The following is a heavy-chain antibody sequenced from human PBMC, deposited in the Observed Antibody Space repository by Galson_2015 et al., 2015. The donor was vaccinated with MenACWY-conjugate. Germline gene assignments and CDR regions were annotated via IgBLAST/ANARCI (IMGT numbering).Heavy chain of an antibody. CDR3: ARDYYDSSGYPPFDY. J-gene: IGHJ4*02. V-gene: IGHV1-18*04. CDR1: GYTFTSYG. D-gene: IGHD3-22*01. Sequence: SVKVSCKASGYTFTSYGISWVRQAPGQGLEWMGWISAYNGNTNYAQKLQGRVTMTTDTSTSTAYMELRSLRSDDTAVYYCARDYYDSSGYPPFDYWGQGTLVTVSS. CDR2: ISAYNGNT.